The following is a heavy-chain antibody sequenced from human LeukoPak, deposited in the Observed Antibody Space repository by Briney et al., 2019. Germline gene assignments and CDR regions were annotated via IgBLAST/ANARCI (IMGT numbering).Heavy chain of an antibody. CDR3: GKGEKIQVRTNDAFDI. Sequence: GGSLRLSCAASGFTFSSYAMSWVRQAPGKGLEWVSGISGSGGRTYYADSVKGRFTISRDNSKNTLYLQMNSLRAEDTAVYYCGKGEKIQVRTNDAFDIWGQGTMVTVSS. V-gene: IGHV3-23*01. D-gene: IGHD5-18*01. CDR2: ISGSGGRT. CDR1: GFTFSSYA. J-gene: IGHJ3*02.